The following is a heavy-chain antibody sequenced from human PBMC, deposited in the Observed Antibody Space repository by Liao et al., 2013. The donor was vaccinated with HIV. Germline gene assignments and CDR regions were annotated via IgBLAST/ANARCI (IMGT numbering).Heavy chain of an antibody. CDR2: IYTSGGT. CDR3: ARDGLPSGAAGFDY. J-gene: IGHJ4*02. Sequence: QVQLQESGPGLVKPSQTLSLTCTVSGGSISSGSYYWSWIRQPAGKGLEWIGHIYTSGGTNYNPSLKSRVTISVDTSKNQFSLKLTSVTAADTAVYYCARDGLPSGAAGFDYWGQGTLVTVSS. D-gene: IGHD6-13*01. CDR1: GGSISSGSYY. V-gene: IGHV4-61*02.